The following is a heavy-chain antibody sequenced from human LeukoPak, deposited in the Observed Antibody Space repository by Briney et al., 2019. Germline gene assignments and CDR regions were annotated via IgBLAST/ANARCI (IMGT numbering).Heavy chain of an antibody. D-gene: IGHD6-19*01. CDR1: GFTFSSYA. Sequence: PGGSLRLSCAASGFTFSSYAMSWVRQAPGKGLEWVPAISSSGGSTYYADSVKGRFTISRDNSKNTLYLQMNSLRAEDTAVYYCARVASGWYGNFDYWGQGTLVTVSS. CDR3: ARVASGWYGNFDY. CDR2: ISSSGGST. V-gene: IGHV3-23*01. J-gene: IGHJ4*02.